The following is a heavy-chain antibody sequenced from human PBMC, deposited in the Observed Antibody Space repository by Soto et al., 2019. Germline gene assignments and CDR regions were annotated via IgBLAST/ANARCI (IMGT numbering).Heavy chain of an antibody. CDR3: AISTRGYSYGYGFRYYYYMDV. J-gene: IGHJ6*03. CDR1: GYSFTSYW. CDR2: IYPGDSDT. V-gene: IGHV5-51*01. D-gene: IGHD5-18*01. Sequence: GESLKISCKGSGYSFTSYWIGWVRQMPGKGLEWMGIIYPGDSDTRYSPSFQGQVTISADKSISTAYLQWSSLKASDTAMYYYAISTRGYSYGYGFRYYYYMDVWGKGTTVTSP.